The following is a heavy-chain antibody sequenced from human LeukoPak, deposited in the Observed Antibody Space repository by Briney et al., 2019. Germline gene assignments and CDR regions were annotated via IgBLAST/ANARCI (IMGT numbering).Heavy chain of an antibody. CDR1: GGTFSSYA. Sequence: SVKVSCKASGGTFSSYAISWVRQAPGQGLEWMGGIIPIFGTANYAQEFQGRVTITADESTSTAYMELSSLRSEDTAVYYCARAGLRYFDWLLPFDYWGQGTLVTVSS. J-gene: IGHJ4*02. CDR2: IIPIFGTA. V-gene: IGHV1-69*13. D-gene: IGHD3-9*01. CDR3: ARAGLRYFDWLLPFDY.